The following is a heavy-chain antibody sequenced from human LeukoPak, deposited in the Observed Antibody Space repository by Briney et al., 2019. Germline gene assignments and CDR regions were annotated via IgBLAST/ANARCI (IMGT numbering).Heavy chain of an antibody. CDR3: ARDRGGDIVSDYFDY. V-gene: IGHV3-48*01. CDR1: GFTFSSYS. CDR2: ISSSSSTI. J-gene: IGHJ4*02. D-gene: IGHD2-15*01. Sequence: GGSLRLSCAASGFTFSSYSMNWVRQAPGKGLEWVSYISSSSSTIYYADSVKGRFTISRDNSKNTLYLQMSSLRGEDTAVYYCARDRGGDIVSDYFDYWGQGTLVTVSS.